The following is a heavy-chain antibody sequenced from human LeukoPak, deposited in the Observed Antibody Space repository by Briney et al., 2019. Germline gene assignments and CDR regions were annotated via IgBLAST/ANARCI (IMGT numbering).Heavy chain of an antibody. CDR3: ATERWELRAFDY. J-gene: IGHJ4*02. CDR1: GYTLTELS. Sequence: ASVKVSCKVSGYTLTELSMHWVRQAPGKGHEWMGGFDPEDGETIYAQKFQGRVTMTEDTSTDTAYMELSSLRSEDTAVYYCATERWELRAFDYWGQGTLVTVSS. D-gene: IGHD1-26*01. CDR2: FDPEDGET. V-gene: IGHV1-24*01.